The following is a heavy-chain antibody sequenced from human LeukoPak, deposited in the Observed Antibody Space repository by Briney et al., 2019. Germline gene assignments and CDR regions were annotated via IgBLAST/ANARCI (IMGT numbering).Heavy chain of an antibody. J-gene: IGHJ4*02. D-gene: IGHD3-9*01. V-gene: IGHV1-69*04. Sequence: SVNVSCKASGGTFSSYAISWVRQAPGQGLEWMGRTIPILGIANYAQKFQGRVTITADKSTSTAYMELSSLRSEDTAVYYCARDSTLRYFDWPLDYWGQGTLVTVSS. CDR3: ARDSTLRYFDWPLDY. CDR2: TIPILGIA. CDR1: GGTFSSYA.